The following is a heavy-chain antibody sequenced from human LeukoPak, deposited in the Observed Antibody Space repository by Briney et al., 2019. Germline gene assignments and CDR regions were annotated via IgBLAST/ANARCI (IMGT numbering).Heavy chain of an antibody. Sequence: SETLSLTCTVSGGSISSYYWSWIRQPAGKGLEWIGRIYTSGSTNYNPSLKSRVTMSVDTSKNQFSLKLSSVTAADTAVYYCARDNPVAGNRGIDYWGQGTLVTVSS. CDR1: GGSISSYY. V-gene: IGHV4-4*07. J-gene: IGHJ4*02. CDR3: ARDNPVAGNRGIDY. D-gene: IGHD6-19*01. CDR2: IYTSGST.